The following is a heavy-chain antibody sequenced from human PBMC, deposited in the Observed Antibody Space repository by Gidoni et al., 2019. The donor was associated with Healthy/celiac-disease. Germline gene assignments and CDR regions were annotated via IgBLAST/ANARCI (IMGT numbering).Heavy chain of an antibody. J-gene: IGHJ2*01. CDR2: ISYDGSNK. CDR1: GFTFSSYA. D-gene: IGHD3-22*01. CDR3: ARASDGDYYDSSGYYWYFDL. V-gene: IGHV3-30*01. Sequence: QVQLVESGGGVVQPGRSLRLSCAASGFTFSSYAMNWVRQAPGKGLELVAVISYDGSNKYYADSVKGRFTISRDNSKNTLYLQMNSLRAEDTAVYYCARASDGDYYDSSGYYWYFDLWGRGTLVTVSS.